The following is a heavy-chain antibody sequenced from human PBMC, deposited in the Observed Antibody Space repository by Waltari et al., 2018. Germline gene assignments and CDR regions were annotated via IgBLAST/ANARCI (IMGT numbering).Heavy chain of an antibody. CDR3: ARDKAYLIDY. CDR1: GFTFGSYR. J-gene: IGHJ4*02. Sequence: QVQLVASGGGVGQPGRYLRLSWAASGFTFGSYRMHWVRQAPGKGLEWVAVIWYDGSNKYYADSVKGRFTISRDNSKNTLYLQMNSLRAEDTAVYYCARDKAYLIDYWGQGTLVTVSS. CDR2: IWYDGSNK. V-gene: IGHV3-33*01. D-gene: IGHD3-16*01.